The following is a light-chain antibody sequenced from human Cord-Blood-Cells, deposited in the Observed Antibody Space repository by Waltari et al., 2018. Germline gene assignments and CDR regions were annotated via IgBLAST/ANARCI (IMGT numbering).Light chain of an antibody. CDR2: GAS. CDR1: QSVSSSY. CDR3: QQYGSSPRT. J-gene: IGKJ1*01. Sequence: EIVLTQSPGTLSLSPGERATLSCKASQSVSSSYLAWYQQKAGQAPRLLSSGASSRATHIPDRVSVSESGTDFTLTISRLEPEYFAVYYCQQYGSSPRTFGQGTKGEIQ. V-gene: IGKV3-20*01.